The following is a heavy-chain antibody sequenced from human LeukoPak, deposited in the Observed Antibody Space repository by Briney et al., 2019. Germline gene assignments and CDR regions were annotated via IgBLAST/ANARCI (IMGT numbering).Heavy chain of an antibody. J-gene: IGHJ5*02. Sequence: PSQTLSLTCTVSGGSISSGGYYWSWIRQHPGKGLEWIGYIYYSGSTYYNPSLKSRVTISVDTSKNQFSLKLSSVTAADTAVYYCARGSGCSSSWLGEYNWFDPWGQGTLVTVSS. V-gene: IGHV4-31*03. D-gene: IGHD6-13*01. CDR1: GGSISSGGYY. CDR2: IYYSGST. CDR3: ARGSGCSSSWLGEYNWFDP.